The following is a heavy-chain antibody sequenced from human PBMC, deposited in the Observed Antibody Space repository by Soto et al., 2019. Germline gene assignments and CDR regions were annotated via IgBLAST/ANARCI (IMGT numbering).Heavy chain of an antibody. CDR2: ISGSGRTT. D-gene: IGHD2-2*01. V-gene: IGHV3-23*01. CDR1: GFTFSSYA. CDR3: AKYWGDCSSTSCYSRFDC. Sequence: GGSLRLSCAASGFTFSSYAMSWVRQAPGKGLEWVSSISGSGRTTYYADSVKGRFTISRDNSKDTLYLEMNSLRADDTAVYYCAKYWGDCSSTSCYSRFDCWGQGTVVTVSS. J-gene: IGHJ4*02.